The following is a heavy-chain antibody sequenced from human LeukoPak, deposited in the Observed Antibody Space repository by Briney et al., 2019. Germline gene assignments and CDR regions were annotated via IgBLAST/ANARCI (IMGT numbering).Heavy chain of an antibody. CDR1: GYTFTSYG. Sequence: ASVKVSCKASGYTFTSYGITWVRQAPGQGLEWMGWISAYNGNTNYAQKLQGRVTMTTDTSTSTAYMELRSLRSGDTAVYYCARASLWSGSYYYFDYWGQGTLVTVSS. CDR2: ISAYNGNT. V-gene: IGHV1-18*04. CDR3: ARASLWSGSYYYFDY. D-gene: IGHD1-26*01. J-gene: IGHJ4*02.